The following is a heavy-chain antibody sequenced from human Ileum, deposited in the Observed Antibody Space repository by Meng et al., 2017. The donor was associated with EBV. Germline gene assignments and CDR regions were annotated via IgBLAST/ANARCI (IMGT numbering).Heavy chain of an antibody. J-gene: IGHJ4*02. CDR2: IYYSGST. Sequence: QVQRQVSGQGLVKLSETLSLTCTVSGGSISSYYWSWIRQPPGKGLEWIGYIYYSGSTNYNPSLKSRVTISVDTSKNQFSLNLSSVTAADTAVYYCARGGWSLDYWGQGTLVTVSS. CDR3: ARGGWSLDY. CDR1: GGSISSYY. V-gene: IGHV4-59*08. D-gene: IGHD2-15*01.